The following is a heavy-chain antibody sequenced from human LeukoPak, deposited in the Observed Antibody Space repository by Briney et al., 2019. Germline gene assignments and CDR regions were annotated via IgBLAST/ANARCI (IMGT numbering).Heavy chain of an antibody. D-gene: IGHD4-23*01. CDR1: GYTFTGSY. Sequence: GASVKVSCKASGYTFTGSYMHWVRQAPGQGLEWMGWINPNSGGTNYAQKFQGRVTMTRDTSISIAYMELSRLRSDDTAVYYCARVAGNAGLGAFDIWGQGTMVTVSS. J-gene: IGHJ3*02. V-gene: IGHV1-2*02. CDR3: ARVAGNAGLGAFDI. CDR2: INPNSGGT.